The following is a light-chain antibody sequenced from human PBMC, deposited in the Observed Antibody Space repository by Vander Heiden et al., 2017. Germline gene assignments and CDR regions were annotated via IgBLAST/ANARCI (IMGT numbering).Light chain of an antibody. CDR2: WAS. CDR3: QQYYSTPRT. Sequence: DIVMTQSPDSLAVSLGERATIHCKSSQSVLYSPNNKNYLAWYQQKPGQPPKLLIYWASTRESGVPDRFSGSGSGTDFTLTISSLQAEDVAVYYCQQYYSTPRTFGQGTKVEIK. J-gene: IGKJ1*01. CDR1: QSVLYSPNNKNY. V-gene: IGKV4-1*01.